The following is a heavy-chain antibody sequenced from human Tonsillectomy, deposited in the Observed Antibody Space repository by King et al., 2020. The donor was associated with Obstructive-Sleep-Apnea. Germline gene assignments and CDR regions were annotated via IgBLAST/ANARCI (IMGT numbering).Heavy chain of an antibody. Sequence: VQLVESGGGLVQPGGSLRLSCAASGFTFSSYSMNWVRQAPGKGLEWVSYISSSSSTIYYADSVKGRFTISRDNAKNSLYLQMNRLRAEDTAVYYCARVAAAAFDYGMDVWGKGTTVTVSS. V-gene: IGHV3-48*04. D-gene: IGHD6-13*01. J-gene: IGHJ6*04. CDR1: GFTFSSYS. CDR3: ARVAAAAFDYGMDV. CDR2: ISSSSSTI.